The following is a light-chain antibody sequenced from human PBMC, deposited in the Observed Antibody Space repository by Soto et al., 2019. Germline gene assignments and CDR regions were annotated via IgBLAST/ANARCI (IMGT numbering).Light chain of an antibody. V-gene: IGLV2-8*01. Sequence: QAAPSHPPSASGSPGRSVTLSCTGTKDYIGVYYFGCWYQYHPAKAPRLIIYEVVQRPRVVPDRFSGSESGNTASLTVSGLPPADEADYFCKSYAGSNTYVFPSGTKVTVL. J-gene: IGLJ1*01. CDR3: KSYAGSNTYV. CDR2: EVV. CDR1: KDYIGVYYF.